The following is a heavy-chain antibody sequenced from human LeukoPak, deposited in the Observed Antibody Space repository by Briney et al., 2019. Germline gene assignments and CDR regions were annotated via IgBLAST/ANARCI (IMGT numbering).Heavy chain of an antibody. CDR1: GFTFDDYG. D-gene: IGHD4-17*01. J-gene: IGHJ4*02. CDR2: INWNGGST. V-gene: IGHV3-20*04. CDR3: AKDLTTVTTQGDY. Sequence: GGSLRLSCAASGFTFDDYGMSWVRQAPGKGLEWVSGINWNGGSTGYADPVKGRFTISRDNGKNSLYLQMNSLRTEDTAVYYCAKDLTTVTTQGDYWGQGTLVTVSS.